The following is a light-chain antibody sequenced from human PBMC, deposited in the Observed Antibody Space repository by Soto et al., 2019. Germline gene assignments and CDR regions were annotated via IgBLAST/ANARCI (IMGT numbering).Light chain of an antibody. V-gene: IGKV1-39*01. J-gene: IGKJ2*01. CDR1: QGISRY. CDR3: QETFTTPYT. Sequence: DIQLTQSPSSLSASVGDRVTITCRASQGISRYSNWYQQKPGKAPKVLIYGASNLESGVPSRFSGSGSGTDFTLTISSLQAGDFATYYCQETFTTPYTFGEGTKLEIK. CDR2: GAS.